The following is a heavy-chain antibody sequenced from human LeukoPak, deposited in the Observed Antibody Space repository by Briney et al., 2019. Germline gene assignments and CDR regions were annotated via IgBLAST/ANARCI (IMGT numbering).Heavy chain of an antibody. V-gene: IGHV4-59*08. CDR2: IYYSGST. Sequence: SETLSLTCTVSGGSISSYYRSWIRQPPGKGLEWIGYIYYSGSTNYNPSLKSRVTISVDTSKNQFSLKLSSVTAADTAVYYCARRGRYDAFDIWGQGTMVTVSS. CDR1: GGSISSYY. D-gene: IGHD6-19*01. J-gene: IGHJ3*02. CDR3: ARRGRYDAFDI.